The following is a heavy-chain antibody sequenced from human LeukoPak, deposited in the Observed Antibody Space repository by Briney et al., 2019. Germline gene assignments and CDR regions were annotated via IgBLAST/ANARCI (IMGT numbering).Heavy chain of an antibody. D-gene: IGHD4-23*01. CDR2: IRRKVNSYAT. J-gene: IGHJ4*02. V-gene: IGHV3-72*01. CDR1: GFTFSDRY. CDR3: AREEYGGNSDAHFDY. Sequence: GGSLRLSCAASGFTFSDRYMVWVRQAPGKGLEWVGRIRRKVNSYATEYAASVKGRFTISRDDSNNSLYLQMNSLKIEDTAVYYYAREEYGGNSDAHFDYWGQGALVTVFS.